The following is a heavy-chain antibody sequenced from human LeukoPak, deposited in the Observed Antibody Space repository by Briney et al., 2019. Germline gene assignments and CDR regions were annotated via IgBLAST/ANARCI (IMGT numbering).Heavy chain of an antibody. CDR1: GGTFSSYA. CDR2: IIPIFGIA. D-gene: IGHD1-26*01. V-gene: IGHV1-69*17. Sequence: SVKVSCKASGGTFSSYAISWVRQAPGQGLEWMGGIIPIFGIANYAQKFQGRVTITADKSTSTAYMELSSLRSDDTAVYYCARERTVGAHYYYGMDVWGQGTTVTVSS. J-gene: IGHJ6*02. CDR3: ARERTVGAHYYYGMDV.